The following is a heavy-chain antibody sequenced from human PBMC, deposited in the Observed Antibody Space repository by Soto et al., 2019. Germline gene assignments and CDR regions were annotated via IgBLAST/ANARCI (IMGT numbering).Heavy chain of an antibody. V-gene: IGHV3-74*01. Sequence: EVQLVESGGGLVQPGGSLRLSCAASEFTFSGRSVHWVRQAPGKGLVWVSGIDKVGTDSTYADSVKGRFTSSRDNAKNTVYLQINSRRVEDTAVYYCARGWFGPDVWGKGTTVTVSS. CDR1: EFTFSGRS. D-gene: IGHD3-10*01. CDR2: IDKVGTDS. CDR3: ARGWFGPDV. J-gene: IGHJ6*03.